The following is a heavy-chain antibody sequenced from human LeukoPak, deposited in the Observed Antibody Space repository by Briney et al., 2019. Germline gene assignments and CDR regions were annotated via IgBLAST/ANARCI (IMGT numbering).Heavy chain of an antibody. D-gene: IGHD2/OR15-2a*01. CDR1: GFIFNTYG. J-gene: IGHJ4*02. CDR2: ISYDGSRK. Sequence: GGSLRLSCAASGFIFNTYGMHWVRQAPGKGLEWLSYISYDGSRKNYADSVNGGFTISRDNSKNTLFLQMNSLKAENTAVYYCAKNLIGNVDYFDYWGQGTLVTVSS. V-gene: IGHV3-30*02. CDR3: AKNLIGNVDYFDY.